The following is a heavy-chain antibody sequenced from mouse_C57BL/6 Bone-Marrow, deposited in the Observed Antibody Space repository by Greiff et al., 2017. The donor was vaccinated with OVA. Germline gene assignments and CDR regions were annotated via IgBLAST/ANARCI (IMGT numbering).Heavy chain of an antibody. J-gene: IGHJ2*01. CDR1: GYTFTDYY. Sequence: VQLKQSGPVLVKPGASVKMSCKASGYTFTDYYMNWVKQSHGKSLEWIGVINPYNGGTSYNQKFKGKATLTVDKSSSTAYMELHSLTSEDSAVYYCAELGRVHWGQGTTLTVSS. CDR3: AELGRVH. D-gene: IGHD4-1*01. V-gene: IGHV1-19*01. CDR2: INPYNGGT.